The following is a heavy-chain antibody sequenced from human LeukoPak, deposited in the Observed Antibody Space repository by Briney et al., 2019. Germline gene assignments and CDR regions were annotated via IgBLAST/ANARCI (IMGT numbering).Heavy chain of an antibody. CDR3: AKDLGYCSGGSCSVNWFDP. J-gene: IGHJ5*02. CDR1: GFTFSTYA. Sequence: GGSLRLSCAASGFTFSTYAMSWVRQAPGKGLEWVSAINGIGGSTHYADSVKGRFTISRDDSKNTLYLQMNSLRAEDTAVYYCAKDLGYCSGGSCSVNWFDPWGQGTLVTVSS. CDR2: INGIGGST. D-gene: IGHD2-15*01. V-gene: IGHV3-23*01.